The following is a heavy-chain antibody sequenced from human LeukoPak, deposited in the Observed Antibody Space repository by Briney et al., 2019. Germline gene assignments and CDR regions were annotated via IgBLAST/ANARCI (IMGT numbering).Heavy chain of an antibody. Sequence: PGGSLRLSCAASEFTFSSYSMNWVRQAPGKGLEWVSYITNSGNSKSYADSVKGRFTISGDNTKNSLYLQMNSLRAEDTAVYYCARDSSYYAFGYWGQGTLVTVSS. CDR2: ITNSGNSK. CDR1: EFTFSSYS. CDR3: ARDSSYYAFGY. D-gene: IGHD3-10*01. V-gene: IGHV3-48*01. J-gene: IGHJ4*02.